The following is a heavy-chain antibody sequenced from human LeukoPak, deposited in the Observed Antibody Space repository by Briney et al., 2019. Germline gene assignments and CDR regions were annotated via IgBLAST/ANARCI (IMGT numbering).Heavy chain of an antibody. D-gene: IGHD3-10*01. CDR1: GYTFTSYR. V-gene: IGHV1-18*01. Sequence: GASVKVSCKASGYTFTSYRTSWVRPAPGQGLEWMGWISAYNGNTNYAQKLQGRVTMTTDTSTSTAYMELRSLRSDDTAVYYCARDEMVRGSYYGMDVWGQGATVTVSS. J-gene: IGHJ6*02. CDR3: ARDEMVRGSYYGMDV. CDR2: ISAYNGNT.